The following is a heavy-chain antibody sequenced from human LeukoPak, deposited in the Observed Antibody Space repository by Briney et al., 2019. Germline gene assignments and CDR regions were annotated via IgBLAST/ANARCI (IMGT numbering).Heavy chain of an antibody. CDR1: GGSFSGYY. Sequence: NPSETLSLTCAVYGGSFSGYYWSWIRQPPGKGLEWIGEINHSGSTNYNPSLKSRVTISVDTSKNQFSLKLSSVTAADTAVYYCARGRRIAARGKGSWFDPWGQGTLVTVSS. CDR3: ARGRRIAARGKGSWFDP. CDR2: INHSGST. J-gene: IGHJ5*02. D-gene: IGHD6-6*01. V-gene: IGHV4-34*01.